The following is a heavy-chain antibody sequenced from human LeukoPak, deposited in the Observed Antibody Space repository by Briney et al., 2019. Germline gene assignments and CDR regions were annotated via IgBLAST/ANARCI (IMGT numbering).Heavy chain of an antibody. V-gene: IGHV1-2*02. D-gene: IGHD2-8*02. Sequence: ASVKVSCKASGYTFTGQFIHWLRQAPGQGLEWIGWIDPPSGVPHFAQKFQDTVTMTRDTSITTAYLEVHRLKPDDTAVYYCARSGFSTGFYLDFWGQGTLISVSS. CDR1: GYTFTGQF. CDR3: ARSGFSTGFYLDF. J-gene: IGHJ4*02. CDR2: IDPPSGVP.